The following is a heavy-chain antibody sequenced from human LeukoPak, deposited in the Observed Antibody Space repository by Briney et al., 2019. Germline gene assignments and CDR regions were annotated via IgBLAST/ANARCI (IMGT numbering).Heavy chain of an antibody. J-gene: IGHJ4*02. V-gene: IGHV4-59*01. CDR2: IYYSGST. CDR3: ARAKWYYFDY. CDR1: GFTFSTYA. Sequence: GSLRLSCAASGFTFSTYAMSWIRQPPGKGLEWIGYIYYSGSTSYNPSLTSRVTISVDTSKNQFSLKLSSVTAADTAVYYCARAKWYYFDYWGQGTLVTVSS. D-gene: IGHD2-15*01.